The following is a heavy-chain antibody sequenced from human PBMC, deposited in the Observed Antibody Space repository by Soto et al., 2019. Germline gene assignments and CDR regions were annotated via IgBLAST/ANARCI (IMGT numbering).Heavy chain of an antibody. V-gene: IGHV3-23*01. Sequence: PGGSLRLSCAASGFTFSSYAMIWVRQAPGKGLEWVSAISGSGGSTYYADSVKGRFTISRDNSKNTLYLQMNSLRAEDTAVYYCAKDLSRRDFTRFEYWGQGTLVTVSS. J-gene: IGHJ4*02. CDR1: GFTFSSYA. CDR2: ISGSGGST. D-gene: IGHD3-16*01. CDR3: AKDLSRRDFTRFEY.